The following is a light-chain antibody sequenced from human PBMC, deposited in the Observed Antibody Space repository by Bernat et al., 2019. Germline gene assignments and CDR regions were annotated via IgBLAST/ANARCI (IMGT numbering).Light chain of an antibody. CDR3: QQSYTEVVT. Sequence: DIQLTQSPSSLSASVGDRVTITCRSSQPIDTYLAWYQQRPGKVPKLLVSSASDLRPGVPSRFSAHGSEPDFTLSINSLEPEDFATYFCQQSYTEVVTFGQGTRL. V-gene: IGKV1-39*01. CDR2: SAS. CDR1: QPIDTY. J-gene: IGKJ5*01.